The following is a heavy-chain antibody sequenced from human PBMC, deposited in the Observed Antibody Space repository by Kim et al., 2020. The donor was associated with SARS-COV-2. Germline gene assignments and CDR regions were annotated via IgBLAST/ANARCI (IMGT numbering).Heavy chain of an antibody. D-gene: IGHD3-10*01. Sequence: SVKVSCKASGGTFSSYAISWVRQAPGQGLEWMGRIIPILGIANYAQKFQGRVTITADKSTSTAYMELSSLRSEDTAVYYCARDIEGMVRGVNYFDYWGQGTLVTVSS. CDR3: ARDIEGMVRGVNYFDY. J-gene: IGHJ4*02. V-gene: IGHV1-69*04. CDR1: GGTFSSYA. CDR2: IIPILGIA.